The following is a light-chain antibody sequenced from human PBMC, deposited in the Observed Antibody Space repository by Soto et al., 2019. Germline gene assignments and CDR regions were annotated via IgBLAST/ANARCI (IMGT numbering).Light chain of an antibody. J-gene: IGKJ4*01. Sequence: EVVLTQSPATLSLSPGERATLSCRASESIGNYLAWYQQKLGQAPKLLIYDASHRAIGIPGRFSGDGSGTDFTLTLSSLAPEDFAVYYCHWRSDWPPLLTFGGGTKVELK. CDR2: DAS. CDR1: ESIGNY. V-gene: IGKV3-11*01. CDR3: HWRSDWPPLLT.